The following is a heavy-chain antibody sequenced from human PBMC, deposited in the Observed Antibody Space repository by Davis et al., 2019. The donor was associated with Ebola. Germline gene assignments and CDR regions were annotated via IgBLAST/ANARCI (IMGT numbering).Heavy chain of an antibody. CDR1: GYTFTNYG. Sequence: AASVKVSCKTSGYTFTNYGITWVRQAPGQGLEWMGWINPHNGNTNYAQNVQGRVTMTTDTSTSTAYMEVGSLRSDDTAVYYCARAPLPAVLWFDPWGQGTLVTVSS. J-gene: IGHJ5*02. CDR2: INPHNGNT. CDR3: ARAPLPAVLWFDP. V-gene: IGHV1-18*04. D-gene: IGHD2-2*01.